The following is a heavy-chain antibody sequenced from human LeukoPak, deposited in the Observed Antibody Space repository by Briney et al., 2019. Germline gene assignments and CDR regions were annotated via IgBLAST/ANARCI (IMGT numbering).Heavy chain of an antibody. V-gene: IGHV3-23*01. CDR3: AKGGSSWDPEDY. CDR2: ISGSGGST. Sequence: PGGSLRLPCAASGFTVSSNYMSWVRQAPGKGLEWVSAISGSGGSTYYADSVKGRFTISRDNSKNTLYLQMNSLRAEDTAVYYCAKGGSSWDPEDYWGQGTLVTVSS. D-gene: IGHD6-13*01. CDR1: GFTVSSNY. J-gene: IGHJ4*02.